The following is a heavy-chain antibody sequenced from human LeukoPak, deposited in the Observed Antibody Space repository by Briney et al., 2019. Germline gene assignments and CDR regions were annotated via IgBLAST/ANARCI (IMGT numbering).Heavy chain of an antibody. CDR2: IKQGGDEK. D-gene: IGHD6-19*01. V-gene: IGHV3-7*01. Sequence: PSETLSLTCTVSGGSISGSSYYWGWIRQAPGKGLEWVASIKQGGDEKYYVDSVKGRFTISRDNAKNSLYLQISSLRVEDTAVYYCAREGGASGRHYFEDWGQGTLVTVPS. J-gene: IGHJ4*02. CDR3: AREGGASGRHYFED. CDR1: GGSISGSSYY.